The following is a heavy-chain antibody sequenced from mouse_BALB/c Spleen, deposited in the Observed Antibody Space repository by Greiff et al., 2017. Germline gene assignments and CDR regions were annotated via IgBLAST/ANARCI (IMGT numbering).Heavy chain of an antibody. CDR3: ARGDYEMDY. CDR2: INPSTGYT. V-gene: IGHV1-7*01. J-gene: IGHJ4*01. CDR1: GYTFTSYW. Sequence: QLQQSGAELAKPGASVKMSCKASGYTFTSYWMHWVKQRPGQGLEWIGYINPSTGYTEYNQKFKDKATLTADKSSSTAYMQLSSLTSEDSAVYYCARGDYEMDYWGQGTSVTVSS. D-gene: IGHD2-4*01.